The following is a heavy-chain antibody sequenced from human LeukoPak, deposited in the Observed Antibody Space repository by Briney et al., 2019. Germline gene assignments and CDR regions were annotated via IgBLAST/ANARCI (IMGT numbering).Heavy chain of an antibody. J-gene: IGHJ1*01. CDR3: ARARVVRRAVASEYFQH. CDR1: GYTFTGYY. V-gene: IGHV1-2*02. CDR2: INPNSGGT. Sequence: ASVKVSCTASGYTFTGYYMHWVRQAPGQGLEWMGWINPNSGGTNYAQKFQGRVTMTRDTSISTAYMELSRLRSDDTAVYYCARARVVRRAVASEYFQHWGQGTLVTVSS. D-gene: IGHD6-19*01.